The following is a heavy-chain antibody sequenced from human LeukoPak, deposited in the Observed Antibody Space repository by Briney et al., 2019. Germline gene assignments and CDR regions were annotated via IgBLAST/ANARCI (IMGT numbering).Heavy chain of an antibody. CDR1: GGSISSSSYY. V-gene: IGHV4-39*07. D-gene: IGHD5-12*01. Sequence: SETLSLTCTVSGGSISSSSYYWGWIRQPPGKGLEWIGSIYYSGSTYYNPSLKSRVTISVDTSKNQFSLKLSSVTAADTAVYYCARVVRGYRGYEPKRRGGGLFDYWGQGTLVTVSS. CDR2: IYYSGST. CDR3: ARVVRGYRGYEPKRRGGGLFDY. J-gene: IGHJ4*02.